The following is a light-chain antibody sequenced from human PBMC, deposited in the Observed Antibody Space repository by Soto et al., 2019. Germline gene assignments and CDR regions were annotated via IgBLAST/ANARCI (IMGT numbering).Light chain of an antibody. CDR3: QQYNSYSRT. J-gene: IGKJ1*01. CDR2: KAS. CDR1: QSISSW. Sequence: DIQMTKPPSTLSASVGARVTITCPASQSISSWLAWYQQKPGKAPKLLIYKASSLESGVPSRFSGSGSGTEFTLTISSLQPDDFATYYCQQYNSYSRTFGQGTKVDIK. V-gene: IGKV1-5*03.